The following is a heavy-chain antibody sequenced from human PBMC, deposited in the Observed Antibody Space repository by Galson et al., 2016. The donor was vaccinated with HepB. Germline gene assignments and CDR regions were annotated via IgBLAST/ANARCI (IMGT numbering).Heavy chain of an antibody. CDR3: TRGVGGMDV. J-gene: IGHJ6*04. CDR1: GSSVGGNY. D-gene: IGHD1-26*01. V-gene: IGHV3-53*01. Sequence: SLRLSCAVSGSSVGGNYMHWVRQAPGKGLEWVSVIYSGGETFYGDSVKGRFTTSRDNSENTVHLQMNSLRAEDTAIYYCTRGVGGMDVWGKGTTVTVSS. CDR2: IYSGGET.